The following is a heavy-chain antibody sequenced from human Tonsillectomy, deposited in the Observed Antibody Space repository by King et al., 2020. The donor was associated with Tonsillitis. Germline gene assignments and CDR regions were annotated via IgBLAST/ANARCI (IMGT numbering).Heavy chain of an antibody. Sequence: EVQLVESGGGLVKPGGSLRLSCAASGFTFSTYSMNWVRQAPGKGLEWVSSVSTSSSFIYYADSVKGRFTISRDTAKKSLYLQMNSLTAEDTAVYYCASGMIASEYFQYWGQGTLVTVSS. CDR2: VSTSSSFI. V-gene: IGHV3-21*01. CDR1: GFTFSTYS. J-gene: IGHJ1*01. CDR3: ASGMIASEYFQY. D-gene: IGHD1-1*01.